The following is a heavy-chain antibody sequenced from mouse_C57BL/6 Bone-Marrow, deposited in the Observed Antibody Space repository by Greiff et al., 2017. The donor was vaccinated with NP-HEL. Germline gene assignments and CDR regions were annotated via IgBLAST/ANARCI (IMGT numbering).Heavy chain of an antibody. CDR2: INPNYGTT. Sequence: VHVKQSGPELVKPGASVKISCKASGYSFTDYNMNWVKQSNGKSLEWIGVINPNYGTTSYNQKFKGKATLTVDQSSSTAYMQLNSLTSEDSAVYYCARDRWLLRNAMDYWGQGTSVTVSS. J-gene: IGHJ4*01. V-gene: IGHV1-39*01. CDR3: ARDRWLLRNAMDY. CDR1: GYSFTDYN. D-gene: IGHD2-3*01.